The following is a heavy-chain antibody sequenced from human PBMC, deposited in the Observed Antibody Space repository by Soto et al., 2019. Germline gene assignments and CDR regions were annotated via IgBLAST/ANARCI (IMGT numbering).Heavy chain of an antibody. CDR3: AKEPPAIAACGIDS. CDR1: GFPFSSYG. CDR2: ISSDGSNT. Sequence: QVQLVESGGGVVQPGRSLSLSCVASGFPFSSYGMHWVRQAPGKGLEWLAFISSDGSNTYYADSVKGRFTISRDSFENTLYLQIASLSPADTAVYYCAKEPPAIAACGIDSWGQGTLGAVAA. D-gene: IGHD6-13*01. J-gene: IGHJ4*02. V-gene: IGHV3-30*18.